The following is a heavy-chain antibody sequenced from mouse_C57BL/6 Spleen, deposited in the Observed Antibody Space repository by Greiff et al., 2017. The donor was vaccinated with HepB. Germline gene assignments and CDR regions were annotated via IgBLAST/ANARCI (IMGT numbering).Heavy chain of an antibody. J-gene: IGHJ2*01. V-gene: IGHV1-69*01. D-gene: IGHD6-1*01. CDR2: IDPSDSYT. CDR1: GYTFTSYW. Sequence: VQLQQPGAELVMPGASVKLSCKASGYTFTSYWMHWVKQRPGQGLEWIGEIDPSDSYTNYNQKFKGKSTLTVDKSSSTAYMQLSSLTSEDSAVYYCAREEAGKYDFDYWGQGTTLTVSS. CDR3: AREEAGKYDFDY.